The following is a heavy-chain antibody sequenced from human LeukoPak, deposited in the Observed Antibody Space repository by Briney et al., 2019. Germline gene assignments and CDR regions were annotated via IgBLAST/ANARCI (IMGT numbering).Heavy chain of an antibody. V-gene: IGHV1-69*13. CDR2: IIPIFGTA. D-gene: IGHD3-10*01. J-gene: IGHJ4*02. CDR1: GGTFSSYA. CDR3: ASGMVRGVNFDY. Sequence: SVKVFCKASGGTFSSYAISWVRQAPGQGLEWMGGIIPIFGTANYAQKFQGRVTITADESTSTAYMELSSLRSEDTAVYYCASGMVRGVNFDYWGQGTLVTVSS.